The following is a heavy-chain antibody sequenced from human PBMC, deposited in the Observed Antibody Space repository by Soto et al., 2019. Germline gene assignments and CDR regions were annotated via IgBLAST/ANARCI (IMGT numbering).Heavy chain of an antibody. Sequence: XETRYLPCGVSGGSLSSLNWWSWVRQAPVKGRERLGESYQSGTTNYNPSLKSRVTWLVDKSKNQCFLYLTSMTAADTPVYYLARSAGTYPRHSCGPWGRGTLVAVSS. J-gene: IGHJ5*02. CDR2: SYQSGTT. CDR3: ARSAGTYPRHSCGP. D-gene: IGHD3-16*01. V-gene: IGHV4-4*02. CDR1: GGSLSSLNW.